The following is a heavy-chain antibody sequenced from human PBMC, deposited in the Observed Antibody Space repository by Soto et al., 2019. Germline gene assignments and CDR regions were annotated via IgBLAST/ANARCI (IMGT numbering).Heavy chain of an antibody. Sequence: PGGSLRLSCAASGFTVSSNYMSWVRQAPGKGLEWVSVIYSGGSTYYADSVKGRFTISRHNSKNTLYLQMSSLRAEDTAVYYCARETDYVAFDIWGQGTMVTVSS. V-gene: IGHV3-53*04. CDR3: ARETDYVAFDI. D-gene: IGHD4-17*01. CDR1: GFTVSSNY. CDR2: IYSGGST. J-gene: IGHJ3*02.